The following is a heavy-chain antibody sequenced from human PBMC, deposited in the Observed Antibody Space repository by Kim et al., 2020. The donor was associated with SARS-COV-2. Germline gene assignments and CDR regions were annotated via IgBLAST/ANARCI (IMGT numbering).Heavy chain of an antibody. CDR2: ISGSGGST. CDR3: AKYQTPFYYDSSGYADAFDI. D-gene: IGHD3-22*01. V-gene: IGHV3-23*01. CDR1: GFTFSSYA. J-gene: IGHJ3*02. Sequence: GGSLRLSCAASGFTFSSYAMSWVRQAPGKGLEWVSAISGSGGSTYYADSVKGRFTISRDNSKNTLYLQMNSLRAEDTAVYYCAKYQTPFYYDSSGYADAFDIWGQGTMVTVSS.